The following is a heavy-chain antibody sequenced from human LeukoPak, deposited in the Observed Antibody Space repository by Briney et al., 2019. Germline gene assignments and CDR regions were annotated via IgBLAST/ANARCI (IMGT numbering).Heavy chain of an antibody. CDR3: ARSCPTTSCHNTFDI. D-gene: IGHD2-2*01. CDR1: GGYISTSKW. J-gene: IGHJ3*02. Sequence: PSETLSLTCAVSGGYISTSKWWSWLRQPPGKGLEWSGEIFHSGTTNYNPSLKSRVTISVDKSKNHFSLKLSSVPAADTSAYYCARSCPTTSCHNTFDIWGQGTMVTVSS. CDR2: IFHSGTT. V-gene: IGHV4-4*02.